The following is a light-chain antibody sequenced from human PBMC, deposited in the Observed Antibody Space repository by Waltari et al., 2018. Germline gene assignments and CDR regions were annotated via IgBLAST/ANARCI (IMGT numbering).Light chain of an antibody. CDR1: SGHSTYA. CDR2: VNNDGTH. Sequence: QLMLTQSPSASASLGDSVKLTCTLSSGHSTYAIAWHKQQPAKGPRYLMKVNNDGTHSKGDGIPDRFSGSSSGAERYLTISSLQSEDDAEYYCQTWGPGIRVFGGGTNLTVL. CDR3: QTWGPGIRV. J-gene: IGLJ3*02. V-gene: IGLV4-69*01.